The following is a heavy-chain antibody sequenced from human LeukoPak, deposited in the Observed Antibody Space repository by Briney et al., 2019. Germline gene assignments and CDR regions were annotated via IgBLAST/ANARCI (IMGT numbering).Heavy chain of an antibody. Sequence: GESLKISCKGSGYSFTSYGISWVRQAPGQGLEWMGWISAYNGNTNYAQKLQGRVTMTTDTSTSTAYMELRSLRSDDTAVYYCARGSGIYIAADVDWGQGTLVTVSS. D-gene: IGHD6-13*01. CDR2: ISAYNGNT. CDR3: ARGSGIYIAADVD. V-gene: IGHV1-18*01. CDR1: GYSFTSYG. J-gene: IGHJ4*02.